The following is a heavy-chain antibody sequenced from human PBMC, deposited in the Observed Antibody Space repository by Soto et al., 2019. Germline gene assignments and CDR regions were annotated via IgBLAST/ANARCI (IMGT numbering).Heavy chain of an antibody. V-gene: IGHV1-24*01. J-gene: IGHJ4*02. CDR1: GHTLTELS. CDR3: LAGGTRWLPSPFAY. D-gene: IGHD1-1*01. CDR2: FDPEDGEI. Sequence: QVQLVQSGAEVKKPGASVKVSCKVSGHTLTELSAHWVRQAPGKGLEWMGGFDPEDGEIVHAQKFQGRVTMTEDTSAASAYMEVRSRPSEATAVYSCLAGGTRWLPSPFAYWCQGPLVTVSS.